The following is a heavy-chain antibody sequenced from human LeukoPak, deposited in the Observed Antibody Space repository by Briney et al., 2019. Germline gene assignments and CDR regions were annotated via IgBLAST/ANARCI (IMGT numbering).Heavy chain of an antibody. CDR1: GFTFDDYV. Sequence: PGGSLRLSCAASGFTFDDYVMRWVRPAPGKGLEWVSGISWNSGSIGYADSVKGRFTISTDNAKNSLYLQMNSLRAEDTALYYCAKDIARIVGATTPDYWGQGTLVTVSS. CDR2: ISWNSGSI. CDR3: AKDIARIVGATTPDY. D-gene: IGHD1-26*01. J-gene: IGHJ4*02. V-gene: IGHV3-9*01.